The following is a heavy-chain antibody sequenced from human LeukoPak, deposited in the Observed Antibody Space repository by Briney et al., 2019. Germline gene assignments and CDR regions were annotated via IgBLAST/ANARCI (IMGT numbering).Heavy chain of an antibody. CDR3: ARGYSSDN. CDR2: IYSGGNT. J-gene: IGHJ4*02. Sequence: SGGSLRLSCAASGFTVSSNYMSWVRQAPGKGLEWVSVIYSGGNTYYADSVKGRFTISRDNSKNTLNLQMNSLRAGDAAVYYCARGYSSDNWGQGTLVTVSS. D-gene: IGHD2-21*01. CDR1: GFTVSSNY. V-gene: IGHV3-66*01.